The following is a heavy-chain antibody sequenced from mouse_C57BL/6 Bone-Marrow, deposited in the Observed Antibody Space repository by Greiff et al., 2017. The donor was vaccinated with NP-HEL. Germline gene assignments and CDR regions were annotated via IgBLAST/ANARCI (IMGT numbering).Heavy chain of an antibody. CDR2: IYPGDGDT. CDR3: ARRVTGTSRYFDV. V-gene: IGHV1-82*01. CDR1: GYAFSSSW. Sequence: QVQLQQSGPELVKPGASVKISCKASGYAFSSSWMNWVKQRPGKGLEWIGRIYPGDGDTNYNGKFKGKATLTADKSSSTAYMQLSSLTSEDSAVYFCARRVTGTSRYFDVWGTGTTVTVSS. D-gene: IGHD4-1*01. J-gene: IGHJ1*03.